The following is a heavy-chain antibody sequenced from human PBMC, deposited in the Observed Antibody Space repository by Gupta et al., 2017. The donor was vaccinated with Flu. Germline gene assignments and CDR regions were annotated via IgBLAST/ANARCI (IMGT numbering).Heavy chain of an antibody. D-gene: IGHD3-9*01. V-gene: IGHV3-74*01. CDR1: GFTFSSYW. CDR2: INSDGSST. J-gene: IGHJ6*02. CDR3: ARDIGEDYDILTGYSYGMDV. Sequence: EVQLVESGGGLVQPGGSLRLSCAASGFTFSSYWMHWVRQAPGKGLVWVSRINSDGSSTSYADSVKGRFTISRDNAKNTLYLQMNSLRAEDTAVYYCARDIGEDYDILTGYSYGMDVWGQGTTVTVSS.